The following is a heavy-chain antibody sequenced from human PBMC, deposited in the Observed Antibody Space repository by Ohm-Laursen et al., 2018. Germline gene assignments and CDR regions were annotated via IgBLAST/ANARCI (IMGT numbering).Heavy chain of an antibody. Sequence: GTPSLTCTVSGGSISSYYWSWTRQPPGKGLEWIGEINHSGSTNYNPSLKSRVTISVDTSKNQFSLKLSSVTAADTAVYYCARGRLLLWFGELFGVWGQGTTVTVSS. J-gene: IGHJ6*02. CDR3: ARGRLLLWFGELFGV. D-gene: IGHD3-10*01. CDR1: GGSISSYY. V-gene: IGHV4-34*01. CDR2: INHSGST.